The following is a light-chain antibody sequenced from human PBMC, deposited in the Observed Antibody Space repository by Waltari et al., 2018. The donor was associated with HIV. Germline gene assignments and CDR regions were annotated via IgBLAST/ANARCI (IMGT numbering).Light chain of an antibody. CDR3: AAWDDSLSGYV. Sequence: SVLTPLPPPSATPGQRVTNACSGSSSNIGRNHGSSYQQLPGTAPKLLIYKNNQRPSGVPNRFSGSKSGTSASLAISGLRSEDEADYYCAAWDDSLSGYVFGTGTKVTVL. V-gene: IGLV1-47*01. CDR1: SSNIGRNH. CDR2: KNN. J-gene: IGLJ1*01.